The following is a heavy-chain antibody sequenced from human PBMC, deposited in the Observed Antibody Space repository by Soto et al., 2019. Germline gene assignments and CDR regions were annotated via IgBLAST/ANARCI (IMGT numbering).Heavy chain of an antibody. D-gene: IGHD3-3*01. CDR2: ISSSSSTI. CDR1: GFTFSSYS. J-gene: IGHJ3*02. CDR3: ARDLLDFWSGYYQPGLGDAFDI. Sequence: EVQLVESGGGLVQPGGSLRLSCAASGFTFSSYSMNWVRQAPGKGLEWVSYISSSSSTIYYADSVKGRFTISRDNAKNSLYLQMNSLRAEDTAVYYCARDLLDFWSGYYQPGLGDAFDIWGQGTMVTVSS. V-gene: IGHV3-48*01.